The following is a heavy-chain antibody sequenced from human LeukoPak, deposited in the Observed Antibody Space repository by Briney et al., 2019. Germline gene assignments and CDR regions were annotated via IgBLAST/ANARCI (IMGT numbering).Heavy chain of an antibody. Sequence: ASVKVSCKASGYTFTGYYMHWVRQAPGPGLEWMGGINPNSGGTNYAQKFQGRVTMTRDTSISTAYMELSRLRADDTAVYCCARLYSSSSGGNWGQGTLVTVSS. CDR3: ARLYSSSSGGN. D-gene: IGHD6-13*01. J-gene: IGHJ4*02. V-gene: IGHV1-2*02. CDR1: GYTFTGYY. CDR2: INPNSGGT.